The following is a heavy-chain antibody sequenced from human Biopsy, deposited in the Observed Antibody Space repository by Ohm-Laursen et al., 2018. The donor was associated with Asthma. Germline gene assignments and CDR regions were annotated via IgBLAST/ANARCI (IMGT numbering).Heavy chain of an antibody. D-gene: IGHD2-21*02. CDR2: VYYSGST. CDR1: GGSISNSNYY. J-gene: IGHJ4*02. V-gene: IGHV4-61*05. CDR3: ARGVDRVTGLLDHFDS. Sequence: GTLSLTWIVSGGSISNSNYYWGWIRQPPGKGLESIGHVYYSGSTNYNPSLKSRVTISIDASKNQFSLKLTSVTAADTAVYYCARGVDRVTGLLDHFDSWGQGTLVTVSS.